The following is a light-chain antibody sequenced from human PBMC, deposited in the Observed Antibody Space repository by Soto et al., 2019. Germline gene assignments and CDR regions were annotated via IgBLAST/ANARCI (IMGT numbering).Light chain of an antibody. CDR2: DVS. J-gene: IGLJ2*01. Sequence: QSALTQPRSVSGSPGQSVTISCTGTSSDVGGYYYVSWYQQHTGKAPKLKIYDVSKRPSGVPDRFSGSNSGNTASLTISALQADDEADYYCCSYAGSYTVVFGGGTKLTVL. CDR1: SSDVGGYYY. V-gene: IGLV2-11*01. CDR3: CSYAGSYTVV.